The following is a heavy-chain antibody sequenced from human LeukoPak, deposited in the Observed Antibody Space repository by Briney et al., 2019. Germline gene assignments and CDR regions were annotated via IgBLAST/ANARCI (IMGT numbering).Heavy chain of an antibody. CDR2: INPSGGST. CDR3: ARDGDNWNPSRRWFDP. D-gene: IGHD1-20*01. CDR1: GYTFTGYY. V-gene: IGHV1-46*01. Sequence: ASVKVSCKASGYTFTGYYMHWVRQAPGQGLEWMGIINPSGGSTSYAQKFQGRVTMTRDTSTSTVYMELSSLRSEDTAVYYCARDGDNWNPSRRWFDPWGQGTLVTVSS. J-gene: IGHJ5*02.